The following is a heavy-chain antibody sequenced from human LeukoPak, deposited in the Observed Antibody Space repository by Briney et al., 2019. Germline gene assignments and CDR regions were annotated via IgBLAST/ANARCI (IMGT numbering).Heavy chain of an antibody. V-gene: IGHV4-38-2*01. J-gene: IGHJ5*02. Sequence: SETLSLTCAVSGYSINSAYYWGWIRQPPGKGLEWIGSIYHSGSPDYNPSLKSRVTISVDTSKNQFSLKLSSVTAADTAVYYCARARRFKLGHNWFDPWGQGTLATVSS. D-gene: IGHD3-16*01. CDR3: ARARRFKLGHNWFDP. CDR2: IYHSGSP. CDR1: GYSINSAYY.